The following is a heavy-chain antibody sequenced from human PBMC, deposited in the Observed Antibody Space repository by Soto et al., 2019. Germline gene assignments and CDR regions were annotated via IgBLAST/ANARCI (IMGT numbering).Heavy chain of an antibody. J-gene: IGHJ4*02. CDR1: GVTFSSYA. D-gene: IGHD2-8*01. V-gene: IGHV3-23*01. CDR3: AKTGDIVLMVYAMAFDY. Sequence: PGGSLRLSCAAAGVTFSSYAMSWVRQAPGKGLEWVSAISGSGGSTYYADSVKGRFTISRDNSKNTLYLQMNSLRAEDTAVYYCAKTGDIVLMVYAMAFDYWGQGTLVTVSS. CDR2: ISGSGGST.